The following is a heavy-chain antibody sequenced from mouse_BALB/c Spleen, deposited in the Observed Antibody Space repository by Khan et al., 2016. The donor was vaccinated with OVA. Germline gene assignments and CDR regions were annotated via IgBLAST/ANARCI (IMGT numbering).Heavy chain of an antibody. Sequence: EVELVESGGGLVQPGGSRKLSCAASGFPFSSFGMHWVRQAPEKGLEWVAYISSGSYNIYYAAKVKGRFPISRDHPKNTLLLQMTSLRSEDTAMYYCASSLYWAWFASWGQGTLVTVSA. CDR3: ASSLYWAWFAS. V-gene: IGHV5-17*02. J-gene: IGHJ3*01. D-gene: IGHD4-1*01. CDR2: ISSGSYNI. CDR1: GFPFSSFG.